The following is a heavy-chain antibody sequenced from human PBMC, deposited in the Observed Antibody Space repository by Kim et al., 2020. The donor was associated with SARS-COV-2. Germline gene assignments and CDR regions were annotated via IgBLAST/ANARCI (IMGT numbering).Heavy chain of an antibody. CDR1: GFTFSSYG. Sequence: GGSLRLSCAASGFTFSSYGMHWVRQAPGKGLEWVAVIWYDGSNKYYADSVKGRFTISRDNSKNTLYLQMNSLRAEDTAVYYCARVNSGYNEGEYYFDYWGQGTLVTISS. V-gene: IGHV3-33*01. CDR2: IWYDGSNK. D-gene: IGHD5-12*01. J-gene: IGHJ4*02. CDR3: ARVNSGYNEGEYYFDY.